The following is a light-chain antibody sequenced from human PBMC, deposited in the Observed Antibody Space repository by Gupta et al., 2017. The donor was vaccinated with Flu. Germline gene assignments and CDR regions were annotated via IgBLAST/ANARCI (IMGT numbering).Light chain of an antibody. Sequence: EIVLTQSPATLSLSPGERATLSCRASQSVSSYLAWYQQKTGQAPRLLIYDASNRATGIPARFSGSGSGTDFTLTISSLEPEDFAVYYCQQRSNGPPLFTFGPGTKVDIK. CDR3: QQRSNGPPLFT. J-gene: IGKJ3*01. V-gene: IGKV3-11*01. CDR1: QSVSSY. CDR2: DAS.